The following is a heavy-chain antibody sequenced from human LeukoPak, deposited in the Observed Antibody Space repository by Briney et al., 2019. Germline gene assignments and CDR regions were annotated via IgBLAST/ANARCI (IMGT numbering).Heavy chain of an antibody. CDR3: ARGEITMVRGVYYYYGMDV. Sequence: SETLSLTCAVYGGSSSGYYWSWIRQPPGKGLEWIGEINHSGSTNYNPSLKSRVTISVDTSKNQFSLKLSSVTAADTAVYYCARGEITMVRGVYYYYGMDVWGQGTTVTVSS. V-gene: IGHV4-34*01. J-gene: IGHJ6*02. CDR1: GGSSSGYY. D-gene: IGHD3-10*01. CDR2: INHSGST.